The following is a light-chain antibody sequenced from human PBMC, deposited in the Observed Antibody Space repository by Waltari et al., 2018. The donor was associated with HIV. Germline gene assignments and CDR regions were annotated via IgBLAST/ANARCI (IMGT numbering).Light chain of an antibody. Sequence: QAVVTQEPSLTVSPGGTVTLTCCSSHGAVTSGHYPYWFPQKPGQAPRTLIYDTRNKHSWTPARFSGSLLGGKAALTLSGAQPEDEAEYYCLLSYSGARPVVFGGGTKLTVL. V-gene: IGLV7-46*01. CDR2: DTR. CDR3: LLSYSGARPVV. J-gene: IGLJ2*01. CDR1: HGAVTSGHY.